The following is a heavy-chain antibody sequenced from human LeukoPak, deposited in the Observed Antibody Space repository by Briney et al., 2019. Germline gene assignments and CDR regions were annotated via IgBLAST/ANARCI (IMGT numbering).Heavy chain of an antibody. CDR1: GFTFSSYA. Sequence: EGSLRLSCAASGFTFSSYAMSWVRQAPGKGLEWVSAISGSGGSTYYADSVKGRFTISRDNSKNTLYLQMNGLRAEDTAVYYCAKFAVVPSWYFDYWGQGTLVTVSS. CDR2: ISGSGGST. V-gene: IGHV3-23*01. D-gene: IGHD2-15*01. CDR3: AKFAVVPSWYFDY. J-gene: IGHJ4*02.